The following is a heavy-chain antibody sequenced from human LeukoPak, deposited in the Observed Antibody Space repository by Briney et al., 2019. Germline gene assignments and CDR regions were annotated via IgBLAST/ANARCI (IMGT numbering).Heavy chain of an antibody. CDR1: GFTFSNYW. CDR3: ARAAYSSSPDY. J-gene: IGHJ4*02. D-gene: IGHD6-6*01. V-gene: IGHV3-74*01. Sequence: PGGSLRLSCAASGFTFSNYWVLWVRQAPEQGLVWVSHIDRDGGSTRYADPVKGRFLMSRDNAKTTLDLQMNSLRPEDTAVYYCARAAYSSSPDYWGQGALVTVSA. CDR2: IDRDGGST.